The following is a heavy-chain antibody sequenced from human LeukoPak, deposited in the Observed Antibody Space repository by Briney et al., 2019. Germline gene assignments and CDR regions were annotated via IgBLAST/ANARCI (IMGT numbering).Heavy chain of an antibody. D-gene: IGHD6-13*01. J-gene: IGHJ4*02. V-gene: IGHV4-39*07. CDR3: ARAPLVAAAFDY. Sequence: SETLSLTCTVSGGSISSSSNYWDWIRQPPGEGLEWIESIYYSGNTYYNPSLKSRVTISVDTSKNQFSLKLSSVTAADTAVYYCARAPLVAAAFDYWGQGTLVTVSS. CDR2: IYYSGNT. CDR1: GGSISSSSNY.